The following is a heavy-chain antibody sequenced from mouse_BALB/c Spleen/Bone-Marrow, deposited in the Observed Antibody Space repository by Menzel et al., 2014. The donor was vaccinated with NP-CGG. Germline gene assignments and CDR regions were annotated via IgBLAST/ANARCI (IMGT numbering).Heavy chain of an antibody. CDR1: GDSITSGY. CDR3: ATYDGYCFDY. V-gene: IGHV3-8*02. Sequence: VHLQQPGPSLVKPSQTLSLTRSVTGDSITSGYWNWIRKFPGNKLEYMGYISYSGNTYYNPSLKSRISITRDTSKNQYYLQLNSVITEDTATYYCATYDGYCFDYWGQGTTLTVSS. J-gene: IGHJ2*01. D-gene: IGHD2-3*01. CDR2: ISYSGNT.